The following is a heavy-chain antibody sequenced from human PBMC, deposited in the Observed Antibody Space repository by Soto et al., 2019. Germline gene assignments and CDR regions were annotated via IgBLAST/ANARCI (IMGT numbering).Heavy chain of an antibody. Sequence: QITLKESGPTLVKPTQTLTLTCTFSGFSLRTSGVGVGWIRQPPGKALEWLALLYWDDGKRHTPSLKTRLTITKDAPEKPVVLRRPTWDPVDTATYSCENRQTGGSSLDYWGEGTLLTVSS. V-gene: IGHV2-5*02. D-gene: IGHD1-26*01. CDR1: GFSLRTSGVG. J-gene: IGHJ4*02. CDR3: ENRQTGGSSLDY. CDR2: LYWDDGK.